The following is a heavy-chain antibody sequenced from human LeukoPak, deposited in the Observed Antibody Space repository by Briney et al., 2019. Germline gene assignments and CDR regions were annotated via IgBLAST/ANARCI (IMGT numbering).Heavy chain of an antibody. Sequence: HPGGSLRLSCAASGFTLSSYAMSWVRQAPGKGLEWGSAISGSGGSTYFADSVKGRFTISRDNSKNTLYLQMNSLRAEDTAVYYCANTPSGGWVDKEFDYWGQGTLVTVSS. J-gene: IGHJ4*02. V-gene: IGHV3-23*01. D-gene: IGHD6-19*01. CDR2: ISGSGGST. CDR3: ANTPSGGWVDKEFDY. CDR1: GFTLSSYA.